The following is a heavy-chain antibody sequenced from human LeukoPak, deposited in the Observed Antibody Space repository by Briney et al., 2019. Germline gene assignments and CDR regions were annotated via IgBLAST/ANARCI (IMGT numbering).Heavy chain of an antibody. CDR1: GYTFTSYG. CDR3: ARHTIAAAGYDFDY. J-gene: IGHJ4*02. D-gene: IGHD6-13*01. CDR2: ISAYNGNT. Sequence: ASVKVSCKASGYTFTSYGISWVRQAPGQGLEWMGWISAYNGNTNYAQKLQGRITMTTDTSTSTAYMELRSLRSDDTAVYYCARHTIAAAGYDFDYWGQGTLVTVSS. V-gene: IGHV1-18*01.